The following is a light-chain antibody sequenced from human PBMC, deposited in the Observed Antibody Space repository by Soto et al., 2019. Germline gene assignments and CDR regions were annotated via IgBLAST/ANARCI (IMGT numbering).Light chain of an antibody. CDR2: DAS. CDR1: QSISSL. V-gene: IGKV1-5*01. Sequence: DIQMTQSPSTLPASVGDRVTITCRASQSISSLLAWYQQKPGKAPKLLIYDASSLESGVPSRFSGSGSGTEFTLTISSLQPDDFATYYCQQYNSYSPRTFGQGTKVDI. CDR3: QQYNSYSPRT. J-gene: IGKJ1*01.